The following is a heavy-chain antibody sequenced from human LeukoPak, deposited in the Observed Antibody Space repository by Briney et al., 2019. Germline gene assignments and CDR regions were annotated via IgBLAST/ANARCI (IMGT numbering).Heavy chain of an antibody. J-gene: IGHJ6*03. D-gene: IGHD3-22*01. CDR2: ISGSGTNT. V-gene: IGHV3-23*01. CDR1: GFIFNTYG. Sequence: GGSLRLSCAASGFIFNTYGMNWVRQAPGKGLEWVSAISGSGTNTFYADSVKGRFTISRDNSKKTLYLQMNSLRAEDTAVYYCTRDVGYYDSSGYYFGYYYYYMDVWGKGTTVTVSS. CDR3: TRDVGYYDSSGYYFGYYYYYMDV.